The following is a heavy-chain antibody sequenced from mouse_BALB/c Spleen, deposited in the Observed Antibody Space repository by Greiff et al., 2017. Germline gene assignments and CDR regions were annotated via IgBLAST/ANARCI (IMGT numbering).Heavy chain of an antibody. CDR3: AREEVRRENWFAY. V-gene: IGHV1-31*01. CDR1: GYSFTGYY. J-gene: IGHJ3*01. CDR2: INPYNGAT. D-gene: IGHD2-14*01. Sequence: VQLQQSGPELVKPGASVKISCKASGYSFTGYYMHWVKQSHVKSLEWIGRINPYNGATSYNQNFKDKASLTVDKSSSTAYMELHSLTSEDSAVYYCAREEVRRENWFAYWGQGTLVTVSA.